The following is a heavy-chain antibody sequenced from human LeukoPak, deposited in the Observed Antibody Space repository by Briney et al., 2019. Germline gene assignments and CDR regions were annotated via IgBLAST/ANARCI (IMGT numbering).Heavy chain of an antibody. CDR2: IKQDGSEK. CDR3: AREYVERRFSRGWFDP. J-gene: IGHJ5*02. Sequence: GGSLRLSCAASGFTFSSYAMSWVRQAPGKGLEWVANIKQDGSEKYYVDSVKGRFTISRDNAKNSLYLQMNSLRAEDTAVYYCAREYVERRFSRGWFDPWGQGTLVTVSS. V-gene: IGHV3-7*03. D-gene: IGHD6-25*01. CDR1: GFTFSSYA.